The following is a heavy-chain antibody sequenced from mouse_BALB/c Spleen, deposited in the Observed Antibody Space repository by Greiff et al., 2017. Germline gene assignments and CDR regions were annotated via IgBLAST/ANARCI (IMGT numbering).Heavy chain of an antibody. J-gene: IGHJ3*01. CDR2: ISSGGSYT. Sequence: DVKLVESGGGLVKPGGSLKLSCAASGFTFSSYAMSWVRQTPEKRLEWVATISSGGSYTYYPDSVKGRFTISRDNAKNTLYLQMSSLRSEDTAMYYCARTGTGFAYWGQGTLVTVSA. CDR1: GFTFSSYA. D-gene: IGHD4-1*01. V-gene: IGHV5-9-3*01. CDR3: ARTGTGFAY.